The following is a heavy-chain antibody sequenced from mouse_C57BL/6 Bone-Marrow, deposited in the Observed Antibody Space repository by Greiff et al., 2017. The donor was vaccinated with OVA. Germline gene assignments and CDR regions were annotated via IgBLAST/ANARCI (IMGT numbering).Heavy chain of an antibody. CDR1: GYTFTDYY. CDR2: INPNNGGT. D-gene: IGHD1-1*01. J-gene: IGHJ2*01. CDR3: ARGLSFYYGSRNDY. V-gene: IGHV1-26*01. Sequence: EVQLQQSGPELVKPGASVKISCKASGYTFTDYYMNWVKQSHGKSLEWIGDINPNNGGTSYNQKFKGKATLTVDKSSSTAYMELRSLTSEDSAVYYCARGLSFYYGSRNDYWGQGTTLTVSS.